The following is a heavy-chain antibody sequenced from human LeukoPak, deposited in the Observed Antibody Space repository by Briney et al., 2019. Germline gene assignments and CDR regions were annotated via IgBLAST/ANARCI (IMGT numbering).Heavy chain of an antibody. CDR1: GYTFTGYY. CDR3: ARSWLRLGYYYMDV. V-gene: IGHV1-2*02. J-gene: IGHJ6*03. D-gene: IGHD5-12*01. Sequence: EASVKVSCKASGYTFTGYYMHWVRQAPGQGLEWMGWINPNSGGTNYAQKFQGRVTMTRDTSISTAYMELSRLRSDDTAVYYCARSWLRLGYYYMDVWGKGTSVTVSS. CDR2: INPNSGGT.